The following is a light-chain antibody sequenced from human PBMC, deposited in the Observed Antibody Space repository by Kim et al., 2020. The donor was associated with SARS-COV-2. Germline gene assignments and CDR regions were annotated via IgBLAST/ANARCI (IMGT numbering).Light chain of an antibody. CDR3: QTWGTGIV. Sequence: QPVLTQSPSASASLGASVKLTCTLSSWHSSYAIAWHQQQPEKGPRYLMKLNSDGSHSKGDVIPDRFSGSSSGAERYLTIPSLQSEDEADYYCQTWGTGIVFGGGTQLTVL. CDR1: SWHSSYA. J-gene: IGLJ7*01. CDR2: LNSDGSH. V-gene: IGLV4-69*01.